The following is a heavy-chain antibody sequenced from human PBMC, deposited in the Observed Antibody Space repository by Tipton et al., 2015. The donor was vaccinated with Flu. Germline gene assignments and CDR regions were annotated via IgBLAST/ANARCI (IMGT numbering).Heavy chain of an antibody. CDR1: GGSISSYY. CDR3: ARGCDFWRGGEYYFDY. Sequence: TLSLTCTASGGSISSYYWSWIRQPAGKGLEWIGRIYTSGSTNYNPSLKSRVTMSVDTSKNQFSLKLSSVTAADTAVYYCARGCDFWRGGEYYFDYWGQGTLVTVSS. CDR2: IYTSGST. V-gene: IGHV4-4*07. J-gene: IGHJ4*02. D-gene: IGHD3-3*01.